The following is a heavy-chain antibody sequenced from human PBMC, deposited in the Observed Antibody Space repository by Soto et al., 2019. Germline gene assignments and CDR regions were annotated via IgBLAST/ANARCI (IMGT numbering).Heavy chain of an antibody. D-gene: IGHD4-17*01. J-gene: IGHJ6*02. CDR2: ISYDGSNK. CDR3: ARGGPYGDYYYGMEV. V-gene: IGHV3-30-3*01. Sequence: PGGSLRLSCAASGFTFSSYAMDWVRQAPGKGLEWVAVISYDGSNKYYADSVKGRFTISRDNSKNTLYLQMNSLRAEDTAVYYCARGGPYGDYYYGMEVWGQGTTVTVSS. CDR1: GFTFSSYA.